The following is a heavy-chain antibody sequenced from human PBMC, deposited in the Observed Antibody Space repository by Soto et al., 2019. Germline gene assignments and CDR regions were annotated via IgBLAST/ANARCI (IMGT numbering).Heavy chain of an antibody. CDR1: GDSVTSGSHY. CDR3: ARVPVAMATIAYYYPYGVDV. V-gene: IGHV4-61*01. CDR2: IFYSENT. Sequence: SETLSLTCTVSGDSVTSGSHYWSWIRQPPGKGLEYIGYIFYSENTSYHPSLKRRVTISVDTSKNQFSLKLSSVTAADTDLYYCARVPVAMATIAYYYPYGVDVWGQATTVTVSS. J-gene: IGHJ6*01. D-gene: IGHD5-12*01.